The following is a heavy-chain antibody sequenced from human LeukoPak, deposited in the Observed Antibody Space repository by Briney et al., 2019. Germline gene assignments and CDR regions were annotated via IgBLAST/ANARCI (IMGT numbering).Heavy chain of an antibody. CDR3: ARGSQQLPRSTPDS. CDR1: GFTFSSYW. D-gene: IGHD2-2*01. Sequence: PGGSLRLSCAVSGFTFSSYWMHWVRQAPGKGLVWVSHIKTDGSTTAYADSVKGRFTIARDNAKTTLYLQMNSLRAEDTGVYYCARGSQQLPRSTPDSWGPGTLVTVSS. V-gene: IGHV3-74*01. CDR2: IKTDGSTT. J-gene: IGHJ4*02.